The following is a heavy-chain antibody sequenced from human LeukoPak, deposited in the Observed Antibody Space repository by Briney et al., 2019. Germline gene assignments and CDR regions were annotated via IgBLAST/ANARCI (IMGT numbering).Heavy chain of an antibody. CDR1: GFTFSTYW. CDR3: ARSLRYSYGYNYMDV. J-gene: IGHJ6*03. Sequence: GGSLRLSCAASGFTFSTYWMHWVRQAPGKGLVWISRINSDGSSIRYADYVKGRLTISRDNAKNSLYLQMNSLRAEDTAVYYCARSLRYSYGYNYMDVWGKGTTVTVSS. V-gene: IGHV3-74*01. D-gene: IGHD5-18*01. CDR2: INSDGSSI.